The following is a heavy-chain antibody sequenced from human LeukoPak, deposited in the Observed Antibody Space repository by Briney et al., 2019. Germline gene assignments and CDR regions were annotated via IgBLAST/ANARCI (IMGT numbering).Heavy chain of an antibody. Sequence: SETLSFTCTVSGGSISSGGYYWSWIRQHPGKGLEWIGYIYYSGSTYYNPSLKSRVTISVDTSKNQFSLKLSSVTAADTAVYYCARELVATPQFDYWGQGTLVTVSS. CDR1: GGSISSGGYY. D-gene: IGHD5-12*01. J-gene: IGHJ4*02. CDR2: IYYSGST. CDR3: ARELVATPQFDY. V-gene: IGHV4-31*03.